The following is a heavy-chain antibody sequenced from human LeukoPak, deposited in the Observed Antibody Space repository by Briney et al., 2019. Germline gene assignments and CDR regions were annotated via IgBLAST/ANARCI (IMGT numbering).Heavy chain of an antibody. CDR1: GFTFSSYS. J-gene: IGHJ4*02. D-gene: IGHD5-12*01. CDR3: AKDLGGYDLY. Sequence: GGSLRLSCAASGFTFSSYSMNWVRQAPGKGLEWVSAISSSGGSTYYADSVKGRFTISRDNSKNTLYLQMNSLRAEDTAVYYCAKDLGGYDLYWGQGTLVTVSS. V-gene: IGHV3-23*01. CDR2: ISSSGGST.